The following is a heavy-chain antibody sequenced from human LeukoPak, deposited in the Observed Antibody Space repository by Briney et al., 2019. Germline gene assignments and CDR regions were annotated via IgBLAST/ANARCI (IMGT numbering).Heavy chain of an antibody. V-gene: IGHV4-39*07. CDR2: IYYSGST. D-gene: IGHD6-13*01. CDR1: GGSISSSSYY. CDR3: ARGPGSSWAAHGAFDI. Sequence: PSETLSLTCTVSGGSISSSSYYWGWIRQPPGKGLEWIGSIYYSGSTYYNPSLKSRVTISVDTSKNQFSLKLSSVTAADTAVYYCARGPGSSWAAHGAFDIWGQGTMVTVSS. J-gene: IGHJ3*02.